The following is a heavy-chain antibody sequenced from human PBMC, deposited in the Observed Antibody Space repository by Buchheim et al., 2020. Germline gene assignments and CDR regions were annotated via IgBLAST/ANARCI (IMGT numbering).Heavy chain of an antibody. CDR3: TSGYYSIFDS. D-gene: IGHD3-22*01. CDR2: FYFSGSGGT. Sequence: QLQLQESGSGLVKPSQTLSLTCAVSGGSISSPGYSWSWIRQPPGKGLEWIGRFYFSGSGGTYYNPSLQSRFTISLDRSKNQFSLKLNSVTAADTALYYCTSGYYSIFDSWGQGAL. V-gene: IGHV4-30-2*01. CDR1: GGSISSPGYS. J-gene: IGHJ4*02.